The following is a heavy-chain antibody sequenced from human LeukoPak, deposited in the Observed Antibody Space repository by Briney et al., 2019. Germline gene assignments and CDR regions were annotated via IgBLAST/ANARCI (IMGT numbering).Heavy chain of an antibody. D-gene: IGHD6-19*01. CDR1: GFTFSSHN. J-gene: IGHJ1*01. CDR2: IPSSSSTI. Sequence: GGSLRLSCAGSGFTFSSHNMNWVRQAPGKGLEWISYIPSSSSTIYYADSVKGRFTISRDNSKNTLYLQMNSLRAEDTAVYYCARDSSGFPEYFQHWGQGTLVTVSS. V-gene: IGHV3-48*01. CDR3: ARDSSGFPEYFQH.